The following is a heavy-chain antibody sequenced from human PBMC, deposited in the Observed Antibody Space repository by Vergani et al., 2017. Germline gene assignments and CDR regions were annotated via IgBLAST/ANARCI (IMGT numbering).Heavy chain of an antibody. CDR2: IIPIIRLA. V-gene: IGHV1-69*02. CDR3: ARVSPGDNSGWEPFDY. Sequence: QVHLEQSGTEEKKPGSSVKVSCKVSGDIFNNYTVTWVRQAPGQGLEWMGRIIPIIRLATSAQKFQDRVKITGDTSTNTVYMEMNNLRSEDTAVYYCARVSPGDNSGWEPFDYWGQGTLVTVSS. J-gene: IGHJ4*02. D-gene: IGHD6-19*01. CDR1: GDIFNNYT.